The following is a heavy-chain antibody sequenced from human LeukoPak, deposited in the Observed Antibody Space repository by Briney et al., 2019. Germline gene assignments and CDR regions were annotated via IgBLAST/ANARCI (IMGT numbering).Heavy chain of an antibody. V-gene: IGHV4-31*03. Sequence: SQTLSLTCTVSGGSISSGGYYWSWIRQHPGKGLEWIGYIYYSGSTNYNPSLKSRVTISVDTSKNQFSLKLSSVTAADTAVYYCASLGTVTTGYYFDYWGQGTLVTVSS. CDR3: ASLGTVTTGYYFDY. J-gene: IGHJ4*02. CDR1: GGSISSGGYY. D-gene: IGHD4-17*01. CDR2: IYYSGST.